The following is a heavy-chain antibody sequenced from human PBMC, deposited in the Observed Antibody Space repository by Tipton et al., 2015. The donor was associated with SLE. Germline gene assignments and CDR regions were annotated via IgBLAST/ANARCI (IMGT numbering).Heavy chain of an antibody. CDR3: ARGATGSSSWYY. CDR2: IYYSGST. CDR1: GGSISSSSYY. V-gene: IGHV4-39*07. Sequence: TLSLTCTVSGGSISSSSYYWGWIRQPPGKGLEWIGSIYYSGSTYYNPSLKSRVTISVDTSKNQFSLKLSSVTAADTDVYYCARGATGSSSWYYWGQGTLVTVSS. D-gene: IGHD6-13*01. J-gene: IGHJ4*02.